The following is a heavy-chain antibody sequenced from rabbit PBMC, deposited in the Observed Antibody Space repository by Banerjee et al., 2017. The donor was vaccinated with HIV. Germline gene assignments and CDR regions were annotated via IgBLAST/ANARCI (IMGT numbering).Heavy chain of an antibody. CDR1: GFSFSSDYD. Sequence: QSLEESGGDLVKPGASLTLTCTASGFSFSSDYDMCWVRQAPGKGLEWIACIDTGSSGATYYASWAKGRFTISKTSSTTVTLQMTSLTAADTATYFCARATYPSYRYTRLDLWGPGTLVTVS. D-gene: IGHD6-1*01. J-gene: IGHJ3*01. CDR2: IDTGSSGAT. CDR3: ARATYPSYRYTRLDL. V-gene: IGHV1S40*01.